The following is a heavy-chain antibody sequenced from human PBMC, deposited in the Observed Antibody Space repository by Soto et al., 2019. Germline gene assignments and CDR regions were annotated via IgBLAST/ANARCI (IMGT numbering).Heavy chain of an antibody. CDR1: GGSFSGYY. V-gene: IGHV4-34*01. J-gene: IGHJ6*02. Sequence: QVQLQQWGAGLLKPSETLSLTCAVYGGSFSGYYWSWIRQPPGKGLEWIGEIDHTGGSSYNPSLKSRVSISLDTSNNQFSLKLSFVTAADTAVYSCASVRPRYGMDVWGQGTTVTVSS. CDR3: ASVRPRYGMDV. CDR2: IDHTGGS.